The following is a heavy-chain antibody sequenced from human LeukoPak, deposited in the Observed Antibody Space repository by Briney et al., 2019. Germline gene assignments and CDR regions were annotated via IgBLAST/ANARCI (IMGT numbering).Heavy chain of an antibody. V-gene: IGHV4-30-4*08. CDR3: AREEVLRLGDFQH. Sequence: SQTLSLTCTVSGGSISSGDYYWSWIRQPPGKGLEWIGYIYYSGSTYYNPSLKSRVTISVDTSKNQFSLKLSSVTAADTAVYYCAREEVLRLGDFQHWGQGTLVTVSS. J-gene: IGHJ1*01. D-gene: IGHD3-3*01. CDR2: IYYSGST. CDR1: GGSISSGDYY.